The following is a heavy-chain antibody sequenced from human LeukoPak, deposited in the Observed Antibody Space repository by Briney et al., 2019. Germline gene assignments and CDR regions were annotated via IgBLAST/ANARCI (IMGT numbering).Heavy chain of an antibody. V-gene: IGHV3-21*01. CDR2: ISSSSSYI. CDR3: ATHDSSGYFAFDI. J-gene: IGHJ3*02. CDR1: GFTFSSYS. D-gene: IGHD3-22*01. Sequence: GGSLRLSCAASGFTFSSYSMHWVRQAPGKGLEWVSSISSSSSYIYYADSVKGRFTISRDNAKNSLYLQMNSLRAEDTAVYYCATHDSSGYFAFDIWGQGTMVTVSS.